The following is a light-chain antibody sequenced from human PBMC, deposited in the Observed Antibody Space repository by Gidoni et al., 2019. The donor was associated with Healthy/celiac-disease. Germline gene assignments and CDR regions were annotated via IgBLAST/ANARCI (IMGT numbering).Light chain of an antibody. CDR2: DVS. J-gene: IGLJ2*01. CDR1: SSDVGGYNY. V-gene: IGLV2-14*03. CDR3: SSYTSSSTLVV. Sequence: QSALAQPASVSGSPGQSLTISCTGTSSDVGGYNYVSLYQQHSGKAPKLMIYDVSNRPSGVSNRFSGSKSGNTASLTISGLQAEDEADYYCSSYTSSSTLVVFGGGTKLTVL.